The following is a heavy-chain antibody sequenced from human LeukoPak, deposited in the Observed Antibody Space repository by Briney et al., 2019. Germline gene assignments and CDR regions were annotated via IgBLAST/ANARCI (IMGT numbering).Heavy chain of an antibody. V-gene: IGHV3-7*01. CDR1: GFTFSSYW. J-gene: IGHJ4*02. Sequence: GGSLRLSCAASGFTFSSYWMSWVRQAPGKGLEWVANIKQDGSEKYYVDSVKGRFTISRDNAKNSLYLQMNSLRAEDTAVYYCARDPPYSGSFRTYFDYWGQGTLVTVSS. D-gene: IGHD1-26*01. CDR3: ARDPPYSGSFRTYFDY. CDR2: IKQDGSEK.